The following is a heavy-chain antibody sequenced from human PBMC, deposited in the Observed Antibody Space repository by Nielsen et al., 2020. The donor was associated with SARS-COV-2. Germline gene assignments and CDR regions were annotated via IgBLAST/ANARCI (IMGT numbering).Heavy chain of an antibody. V-gene: IGHV1-58*01. CDR3: AADREVRYCGGDCYYYYYYYMDA. D-gene: IGHD2-21*02. CDR1: GFTFTSSA. CDR2: IVVGSGNT. J-gene: IGHJ6*03. Sequence: SVKVSCKASGFTFTSSAVQWVRQARGQRLEWIGWIVVGSGNTNYAQKFQERVTITRDMSTSTAYMELSSLRSEDTAVYYCAADREVRYCGGDCYYYYYYYMDAWGKGTTVTVSS.